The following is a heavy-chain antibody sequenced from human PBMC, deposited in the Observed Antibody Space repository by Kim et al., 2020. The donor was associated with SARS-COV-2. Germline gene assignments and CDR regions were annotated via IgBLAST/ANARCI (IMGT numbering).Heavy chain of an antibody. J-gene: IGHJ6*02. Sequence: GGSLRLSCAASGFTFSSYAMHWVRQAPGKGLEWVAVISYDGSNKYYADSVKGRFTISRDNSKNTLYLQMNSLRAEDTAVYYCARCTRGVFWQLDYYYGMDVWGQGTTVTVSS. D-gene: IGHD1-26*01. CDR2: ISYDGSNK. CDR3: ARCTRGVFWQLDYYYGMDV. V-gene: IGHV3-30-3*01. CDR1: GFTFSSYA.